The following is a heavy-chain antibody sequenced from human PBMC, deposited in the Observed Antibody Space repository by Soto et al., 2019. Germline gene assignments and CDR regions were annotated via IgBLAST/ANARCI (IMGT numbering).Heavy chain of an antibody. CDR1: GFTFSSYG. D-gene: IGHD1-1*01. CDR3: AKDPSTSQHWPLSYFGY. J-gene: IGHJ4*02. Sequence: GGSLRLSCAGSGFTFSSYGMHWVRQAPGKGLEWVAFISYGGGKEYYTDSVKGRFTISRDNSKNTLYLQMNSLRPEDTAVYSCAKDPSTSQHWPLSYFGYWGQGALVTAPQ. CDR2: ISYGGGKE. V-gene: IGHV3-30*18.